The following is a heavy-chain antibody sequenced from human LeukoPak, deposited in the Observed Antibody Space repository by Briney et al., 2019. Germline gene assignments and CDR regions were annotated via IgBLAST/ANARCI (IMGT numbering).Heavy chain of an antibody. Sequence: SSVKVSCKASGGTFSSYTISWVRQAPGQGLEWMGRIIPILGIANYAQKFQGRVMITADKSTSTAYMELSSLRSEDTAVYYCARVGTSGSPTYFDYWGQGTLVTVSS. CDR1: GGTFSSYT. V-gene: IGHV1-69*02. CDR2: IIPILGIA. CDR3: ARVGTSGSPTYFDY. D-gene: IGHD1-26*01. J-gene: IGHJ4*02.